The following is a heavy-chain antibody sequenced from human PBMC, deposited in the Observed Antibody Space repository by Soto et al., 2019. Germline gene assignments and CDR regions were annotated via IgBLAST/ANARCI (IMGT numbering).Heavy chain of an antibody. CDR1: GGTFSSYA. CDR2: IIPIFGTA. J-gene: IGHJ6*01. CDR3: ARGRYDFWSGYHYYYYGMDV. V-gene: IGHV1-69*01. Sequence: QVQLVQSGAEVKKPGSSVKVSCKASGGTFSSYAISWVRQAPGQGLEWMGGIIPIFGTANYAHKFQGRVTITADESTSTAYMELTSLRSEDTAVYYCARGRYDFWSGYHYYYYGMDVWGQGTTVNVSS. D-gene: IGHD3-3*01.